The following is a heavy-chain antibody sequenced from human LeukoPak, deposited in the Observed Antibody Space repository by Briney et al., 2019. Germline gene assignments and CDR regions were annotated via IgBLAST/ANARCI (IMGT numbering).Heavy chain of an antibody. D-gene: IGHD2-2*01. J-gene: IGHJ6*02. V-gene: IGHV3-23*01. Sequence: GGSLRLSCAASGFTFSSYAMSWVRQAPGKGLEWVSAISGSGGSTYYADSVKGRFTISRDNSKNTLYLQMNSLRAEDTAVYYCAKDLASQLLSVYYYGMDVWGQGTTVTVSS. CDR1: GFTFSSYA. CDR3: AKDLASQLLSVYYYGMDV. CDR2: ISGSGGST.